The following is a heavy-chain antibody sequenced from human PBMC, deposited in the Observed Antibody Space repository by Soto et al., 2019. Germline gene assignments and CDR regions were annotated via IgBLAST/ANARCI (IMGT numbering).Heavy chain of an antibody. CDR2: IIPILGIA. D-gene: IGHD1-7*01. V-gene: IGHV1-69*04. CDR1: GGTFSSYT. Sequence: ASVKVSCKASGGTFSSYTISWVRQAPGQGLEWMGRIIPILGIANYAQKFQGRVTITADKSTSTAYMELSSLRSEDTAVYYCAREGYNWNYRGNWFDPWGQGTLVTVSS. CDR3: AREGYNWNYRGNWFDP. J-gene: IGHJ5*02.